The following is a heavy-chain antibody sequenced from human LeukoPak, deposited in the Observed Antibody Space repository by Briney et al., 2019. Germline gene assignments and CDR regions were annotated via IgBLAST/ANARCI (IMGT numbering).Heavy chain of an antibody. D-gene: IGHD5-18*01. CDR2: IYSGGST. CDR1: GFTVSSSY. V-gene: IGHV3-66*01. J-gene: IGHJ4*02. CDR3: AGIQLWSPFDY. Sequence: GGSLRLSCAASGFTVSSSYMSWVRQAPGKGLEWVSVIYSGGSTYYADSVKGRFTISRDNSKNTLYLQMNSLRAEDTAVYYCAGIQLWSPFDYWGQGTLVTVSS.